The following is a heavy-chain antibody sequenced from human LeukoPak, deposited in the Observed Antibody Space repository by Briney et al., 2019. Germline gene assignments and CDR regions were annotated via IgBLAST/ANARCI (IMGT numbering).Heavy chain of an antibody. D-gene: IGHD6-13*01. CDR3: ARVGLSYSSSWYGGGNYFDY. Sequence: ASVKVSCKASGYTFTSYDINWVRQATGQGLEWLGWISAYNGNTNYAQKLQGRVTMTTDTSTSTAYMELRSLRSDDTAVYYCARVGLSYSSSWYGGGNYFDYWGQGTLVTVSS. V-gene: IGHV1-18*01. CDR1: GYTFTSYD. J-gene: IGHJ4*02. CDR2: ISAYNGNT.